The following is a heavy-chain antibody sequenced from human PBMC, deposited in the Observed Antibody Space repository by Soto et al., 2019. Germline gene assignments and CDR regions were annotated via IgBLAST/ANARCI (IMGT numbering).Heavy chain of an antibody. J-gene: IGHJ3*02. CDR2: ISYDGSNK. D-gene: IGHD2-21*02. CDR1: GFTFSSYG. Sequence: GSLRLSCAASGFTFSSYGMHWVRQAPVKGLEWVAVISYDGSNKYCADSVKGRFTISRDNSKKTLYLQMNSLRAEDTAVYYCAKAMVVVTAISGGGGFDKWGQGTLVTL. V-gene: IGHV3-30*18. CDR3: AKAMVVVTAISGGGGFDK.